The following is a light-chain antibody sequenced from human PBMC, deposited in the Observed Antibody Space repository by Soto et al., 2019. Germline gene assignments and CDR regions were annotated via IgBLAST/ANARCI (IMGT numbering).Light chain of an antibody. J-gene: IGKJ3*01. CDR2: GAS. Sequence: EIVLTQSPGTLSLSPGERATLSCRASQSVSSSYLAWYQQKVGQAPRLLIYGASSRATGIPDRFSGSGSGTDFTLTISRLEPEDFAVYYCQQYGTSLFPFGPGTKVDIK. V-gene: IGKV3-20*01. CDR3: QQYGTSLFP. CDR1: QSVSSSY.